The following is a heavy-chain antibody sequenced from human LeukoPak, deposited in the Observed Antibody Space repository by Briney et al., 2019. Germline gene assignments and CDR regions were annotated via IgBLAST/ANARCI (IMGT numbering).Heavy chain of an antibody. Sequence: GGSLRFSCAASGFTFSDYYMSWIRQAPGKGLEWVSYISSSGSSKDYADSVKGRFTTSRDNAKKSLYLQMNSLRAEDTAVYYCARHLRAHSSSLFFDYWGQGTLVTVSS. CDR1: GFTFSDYY. CDR2: ISSSGSSK. V-gene: IGHV3-11*01. CDR3: ARHLRAHSSSLFFDY. J-gene: IGHJ4*02. D-gene: IGHD6-13*01.